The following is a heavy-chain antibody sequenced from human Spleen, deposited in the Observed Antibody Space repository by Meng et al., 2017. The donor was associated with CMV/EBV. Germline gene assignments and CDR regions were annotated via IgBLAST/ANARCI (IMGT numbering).Heavy chain of an antibody. Sequence: ESLKISCTIYGGSFSGYYWSWIRQPPGKGLEWIGEINLSGSTNYNPYLKSRVTISVDTSKNQFSLKLTSVTAADTAVYFCASWASSSYRYYYYGLDVWGQGTTVTVSS. CDR1: GGSFSGYY. CDR3: ASWASSSYRYYYYGLDV. V-gene: IGHV4-34*01. J-gene: IGHJ6*02. CDR2: INLSGST. D-gene: IGHD6-6*01.